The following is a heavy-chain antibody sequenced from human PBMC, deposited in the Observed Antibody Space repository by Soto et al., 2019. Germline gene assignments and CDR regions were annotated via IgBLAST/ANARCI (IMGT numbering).Heavy chain of an antibody. CDR3: ARWNRDCYNLEGFDY. Sequence: GESLKISCKGSGYSLTSYWLGWVRQMPGKGLEGMGLIYPGESDTRYSPSFQGQVTISADKSISTAYLQWRSLKASDTAMYYCARWNRDCYNLEGFDYWGQGTLVTAPQ. V-gene: IGHV5-51*01. J-gene: IGHJ4*02. CDR2: IYPGESDT. CDR1: GYSLTSYW. D-gene: IGHD2-21*01.